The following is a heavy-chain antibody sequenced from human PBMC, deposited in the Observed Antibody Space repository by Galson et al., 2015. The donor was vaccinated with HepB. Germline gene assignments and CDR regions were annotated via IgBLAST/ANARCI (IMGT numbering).Heavy chain of an antibody. CDR1: GFTFSNAW. CDR3: TTAGVGGSYYWHYFDY. Sequence: SLRLSCAASGFTFSNAWMSWVRQAPGKGLEWVGRIKSKTDGGTTDYAAPVKGRFTISRDDSKNTLYLQMNSLKTEDTAVYYCTTAGVGGSYYWHYFDYWGQGTLVTVSS. D-gene: IGHD1-26*01. J-gene: IGHJ4*02. V-gene: IGHV3-15*01. CDR2: IKSKTDGGTT.